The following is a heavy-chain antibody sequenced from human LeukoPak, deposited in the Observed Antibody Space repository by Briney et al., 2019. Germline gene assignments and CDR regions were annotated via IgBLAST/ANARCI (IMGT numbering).Heavy chain of an antibody. Sequence: SETLSLTCTVSGGSISNYYWNWIRQPPGKGLEWIGYIYYTGSTDYNPSLKSRVTISVDTSKNQFSLKLSSVTAADTAVYYCARHSPPPSQGLFHFDCWGQGTLVTVSS. V-gene: IGHV4-59*08. CDR3: ARHSPPPSQGLFHFDC. J-gene: IGHJ4*02. CDR1: GGSISNYY. CDR2: IYYTGST.